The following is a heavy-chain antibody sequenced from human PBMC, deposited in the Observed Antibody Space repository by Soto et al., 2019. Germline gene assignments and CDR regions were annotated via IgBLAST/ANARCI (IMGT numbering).Heavy chain of an antibody. Sequence: ASETLSLTCTMSGGSMSSDGSYWSWIRQHPGKGLEWIGDFYYSGSTSYTPSLKSRLLISVDTSKNQFSLRLTSVTAADTAVYYCARRHDILTGSDAFDIWGQGTKVTVSS. CDR1: GGSMSSDGSY. V-gene: IGHV4-31*03. CDR3: ARRHDILTGSDAFDI. D-gene: IGHD3-9*01. CDR2: FYYSGST. J-gene: IGHJ3*02.